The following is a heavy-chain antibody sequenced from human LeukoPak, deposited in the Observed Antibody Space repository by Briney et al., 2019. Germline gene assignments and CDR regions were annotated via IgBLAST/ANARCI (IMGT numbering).Heavy chain of an antibody. Sequence: GGSLRLSCTASGFTFTNYAIMWVRQAPGKGLEWVSGIGSGHHTYYADSVRGRFTISRDNSGSTVYLQMNKLRPEDTGLYFCAKANDYGDSGYPDVWGEGASVTVSS. CDR3: AKANDYGDSGYPDV. V-gene: IGHV3-23*01. CDR2: IGSGHHT. D-gene: IGHD4-17*01. J-gene: IGHJ6*04. CDR1: GFTFTNYA.